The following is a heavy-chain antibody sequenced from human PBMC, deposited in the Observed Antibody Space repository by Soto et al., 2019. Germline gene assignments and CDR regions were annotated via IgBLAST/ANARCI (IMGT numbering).Heavy chain of an antibody. CDR3: ARDGKLIHPYYFDY. CDR1: GCTCSSYS. D-gene: IGHD6-6*01. V-gene: IGHV3-21*01. J-gene: IGHJ4*02. Sequence: GGSLRLSCASSGCTCSSYSMNWVRQAPGKGLEWVSSISSSSSYIYYADSVKGRFTISRDNAKNSLYLQMNSLRAEDTAVYYCARDGKLIHPYYFDYWGQGTLVTVSS. CDR2: ISSSSSYI.